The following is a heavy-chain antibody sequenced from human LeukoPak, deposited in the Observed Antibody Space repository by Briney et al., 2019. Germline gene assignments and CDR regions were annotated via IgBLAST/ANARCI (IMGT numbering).Heavy chain of an antibody. D-gene: IGHD2-2*01. CDR2: INHSGST. CDR3: ARGPGYCSSTSCYRFDP. J-gene: IGHJ5*02. V-gene: IGHV4-34*01. Sequence: SETLSLTCAVYGGSFSGYYWSWIRQPPGKGLEWIGEINHSGSTNYIPSLKSRVTISVDTSKNQFSLKLSSVTAADTAVYYCARGPGYCSSTSCYRFDPWGQGTLVTVSS. CDR1: GGSFSGYY.